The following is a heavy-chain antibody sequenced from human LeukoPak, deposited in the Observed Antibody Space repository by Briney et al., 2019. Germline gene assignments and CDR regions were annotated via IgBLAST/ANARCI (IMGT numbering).Heavy chain of an antibody. J-gene: IGHJ4*02. CDR3: ARDLGSDYYFDY. CDR2: INPSGGST. CDR1: GYTFTGYY. D-gene: IGHD6-25*01. Sequence: GASVKVSCKASGYTFTGYYMHWVRQAPGQGLEWMGIINPSGGSTSYAQKFQGRVTMTRDTSTSTVYMELSSLRSEDTAVYYCARDLGSDYYFDYWGQGTLVTVSS. V-gene: IGHV1-46*01.